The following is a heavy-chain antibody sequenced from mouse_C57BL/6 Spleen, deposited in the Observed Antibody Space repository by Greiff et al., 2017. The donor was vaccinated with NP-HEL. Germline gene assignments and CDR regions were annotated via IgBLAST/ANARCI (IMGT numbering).Heavy chain of an antibody. CDR3: AIYYDYDVAWFAY. CDR2: ISYDGSN. Sequence: EVQLQQSGPGLVKPSQSLSLTCSVTGYSITSGYYWNWIRQFPGNKLEWMGYISYDGSNNYNPSLKNRISITRDTSKNQFFLKLNSVTTEDTATYYCAIYYDYDVAWFAYWGQGTLVTVSA. CDR1: GYSITSGYY. D-gene: IGHD2-4*01. V-gene: IGHV3-6*01. J-gene: IGHJ3*01.